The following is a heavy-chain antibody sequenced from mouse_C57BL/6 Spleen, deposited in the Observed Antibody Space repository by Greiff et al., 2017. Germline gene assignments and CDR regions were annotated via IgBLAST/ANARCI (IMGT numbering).Heavy chain of an antibody. CDR2: IYPRSGNT. V-gene: IGHV1-81*01. J-gene: IGHJ4*01. D-gene: IGHD1-1*01. CDR1: GYTFTSYG. CDR3: ATPYYYGSSLYYDMDY. Sequence: QVQLQQSGTELVKPGASVKLSCKASGYTFTSYGISWVKQRPGQGLEWIGEIYPRSGNTYYNEKFKGKATLTADKSSSTAYMQLSSLTSEDSAFYFGATPYYYGSSLYYDMDYWGQGTSVTVSS.